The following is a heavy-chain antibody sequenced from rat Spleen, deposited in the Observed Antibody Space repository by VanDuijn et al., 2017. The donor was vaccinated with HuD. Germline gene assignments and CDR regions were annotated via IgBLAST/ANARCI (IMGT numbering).Heavy chain of an antibody. CDR2: ILYDSTNT. D-gene: IGHD3-4*01. V-gene: IGHV5-17*01. CDR3: ARHPQLGTYWYFDF. Sequence: EVQLVESGGGLVQPGRSLRLSCVASGFTFSDYAMAWVRQAPEKGLEWVATILYDSTNTFYRDSVKGRFTISRDNAKSTLYLQMESMKSEDTATYYCARHPQLGTYWYFDFWGPGTMVTVSP. J-gene: IGHJ1*01. CDR1: GFTFSDYA.